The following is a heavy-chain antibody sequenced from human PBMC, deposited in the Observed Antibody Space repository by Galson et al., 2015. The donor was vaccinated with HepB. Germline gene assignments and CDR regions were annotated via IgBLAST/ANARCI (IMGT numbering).Heavy chain of an antibody. D-gene: IGHD1-26*01. CDR1: GDSVSSNSAA. Sequence: CAISGDSVSSNSAAWNWIRQSPSRGLEWLGRTYYRSKWYNDYAVSVKSRITINPDTSKNQSSLQLNSVTPEDTAVYYCARSEGATNYYYYYGMDVWGQGTTVTVSS. V-gene: IGHV6-1*01. CDR2: TYYRSKWYN. J-gene: IGHJ6*02. CDR3: ARSEGATNYYYYYGMDV.